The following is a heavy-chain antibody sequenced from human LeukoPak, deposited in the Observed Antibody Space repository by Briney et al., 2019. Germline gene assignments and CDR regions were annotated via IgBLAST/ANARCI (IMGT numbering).Heavy chain of an antibody. CDR1: GFTVSSSY. CDR3: ARDASPYCSSTSCYAH. D-gene: IGHD2-2*01. Sequence: GSLRLSCAASGFTVSSSYMSWVRQAPGKGLEWVSVIYSGGSTYYADSVKGRFTISRDNSKNTLFLQMNSLRAEDTAVYYCARDASPYCSSTSCYAHWGQGTLVTVSS. J-gene: IGHJ4*02. V-gene: IGHV3-66*01. CDR2: IYSGGST.